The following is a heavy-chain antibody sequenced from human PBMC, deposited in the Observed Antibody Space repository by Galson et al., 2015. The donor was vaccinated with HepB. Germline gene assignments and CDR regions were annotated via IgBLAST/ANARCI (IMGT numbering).Heavy chain of an antibody. Sequence: SLRLSCAASGFTFSHAWMSWVRQAPGKRLEWVGRIISKIDGGTTDYAAPVKGRFTISRDDSKNTLYLQMNSLKTEDTAVYFCATGDFWSLFDFWGQGTLVSVSS. D-gene: IGHD3-3*01. CDR2: IISKIDGGTT. CDR1: GFTFSHAW. J-gene: IGHJ4*02. CDR3: ATGDFWSLFDF. V-gene: IGHV3-15*01.